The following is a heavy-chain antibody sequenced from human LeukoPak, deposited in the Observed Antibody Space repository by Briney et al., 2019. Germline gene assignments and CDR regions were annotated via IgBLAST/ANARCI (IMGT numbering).Heavy chain of an antibody. CDR3: ARRWLYYDYVWGSYRQTWFDP. V-gene: IGHV4-59*12. CDR2: IYYSGST. Sequence: SETLSLTCTVSGGSISSYYWSWIRQPPGKGLEWLGYIYYSGSTNYNPSLKSRVTISVDTSKNQFSLKLSSVTAAGTAVYYCARRWLYYDYVWGSYRQTWFDPWGQGTLVTVSS. J-gene: IGHJ5*02. CDR1: GGSISSYY. D-gene: IGHD3-16*02.